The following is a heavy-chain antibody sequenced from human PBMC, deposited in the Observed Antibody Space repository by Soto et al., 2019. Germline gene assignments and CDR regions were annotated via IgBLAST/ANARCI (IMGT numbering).Heavy chain of an antibody. CDR3: AREFSSGWYRYGMDV. V-gene: IGHV3-33*01. CDR2: IWYDGSNK. Sequence: QVQLVESGGGVVQPGRSLRLSCAASGFTFSSYGMHWVRQAPGKGLEWVAVIWYDGSNKDYADSVKGRFNISRDNSKNTLYLQMNSLRAEDTAVYYCAREFSSGWYRYGMDVWGQGTTVTVSS. D-gene: IGHD6-19*01. CDR1: GFTFSSYG. J-gene: IGHJ6*02.